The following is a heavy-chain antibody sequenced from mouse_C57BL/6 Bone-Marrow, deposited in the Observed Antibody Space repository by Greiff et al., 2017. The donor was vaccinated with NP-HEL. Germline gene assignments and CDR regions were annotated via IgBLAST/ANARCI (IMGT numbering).Heavy chain of an antibody. CDR1: GYTFTSYW. CDR2: IYPSDSET. J-gene: IGHJ1*03. Sequence: QVQLKQPGAELVRPGSSVKLSCKASGYTFTSYWMDWVKQRPGQGLEWIGNIYPSDSETHYNQKFKDKATLTVDKSSSTASMQLSSLTSEDSAGYYCAREGGYFDVWGTGTTVPGSS. V-gene: IGHV1-61*01. CDR3: AREGGYFDV.